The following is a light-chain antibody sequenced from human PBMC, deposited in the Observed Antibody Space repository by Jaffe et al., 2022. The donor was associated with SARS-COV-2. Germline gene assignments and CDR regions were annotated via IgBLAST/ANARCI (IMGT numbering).Light chain of an antibody. Sequence: EIVMTQSPATLSVSPGERATLSCRASQSVSRYLAWYQQRPGLAPRLLIYGASTRATGIPDRFNGSGSGTEFTLTISSLQSEDFAVYYCQQYNDWPPLTFGGGTKVEIK. CDR2: GAS. CDR3: QQYNDWPPLT. V-gene: IGKV3-15*01. CDR1: QSVSRY. J-gene: IGKJ4*01.